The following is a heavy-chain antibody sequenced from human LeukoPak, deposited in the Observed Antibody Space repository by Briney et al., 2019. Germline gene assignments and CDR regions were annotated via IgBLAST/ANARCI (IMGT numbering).Heavy chain of an antibody. Sequence: SGTLSLTCAVSGGSISSSNWWRWVRQPPGKGLEWIGEIYHSGSTNYNPSLQRRVTISVDKSKNQFSLKLSSVTAADTAVYYCARASPRWCDILTGGIYFDYWGQGTLVTVSS. J-gene: IGHJ4*02. D-gene: IGHD3-9*01. CDR1: GGSISSSNW. CDR3: ARASPRWCDILTGGIYFDY. CDR2: IYHSGST. V-gene: IGHV4-4*02.